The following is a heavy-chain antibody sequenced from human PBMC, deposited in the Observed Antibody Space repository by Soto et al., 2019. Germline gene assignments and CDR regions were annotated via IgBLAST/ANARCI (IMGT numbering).Heavy chain of an antibody. V-gene: IGHV3-23*01. Sequence: PGGSLRLSCAASGFSFSKFAMTWVRRAPGKGLEWLAAVSGGGKSTYYVDSASGRFPISRDNSRNTVSLQLTNLRVDDTAVYYCSKATSFYFDYWGQGTLVTVSS. CDR1: GFSFSKFA. J-gene: IGHJ4*02. CDR3: SKATSFYFDY. CDR2: VSGGGKST.